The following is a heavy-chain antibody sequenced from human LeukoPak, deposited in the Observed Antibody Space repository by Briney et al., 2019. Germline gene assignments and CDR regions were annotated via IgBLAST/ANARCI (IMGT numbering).Heavy chain of an antibody. CDR1: GYSFTDNY. J-gene: IGHJ4*02. V-gene: IGHV1-2*02. CDR2: INANDGGT. D-gene: IGHD3-22*01. CDR3: ARDQRQQNYYESIGYMDY. Sequence: GASVKVSCKASGYSFTDNYIHWVRQAPGQGLEWMRSINANDGGTNYAHKFHDRVAMTRDTAIRTAYMELSSLTSDDSAVYFCARDQRQQNYYESIGYMDYWGQGALVTASS.